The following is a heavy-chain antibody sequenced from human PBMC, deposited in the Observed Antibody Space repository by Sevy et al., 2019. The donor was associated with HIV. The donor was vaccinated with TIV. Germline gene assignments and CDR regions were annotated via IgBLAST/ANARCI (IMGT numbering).Heavy chain of an antibody. CDR1: GFTFSNYG. V-gene: IGHV3-33*01. Sequence: GESLKISCAASGFTFSNYGMHWVRQAPGKGLEWVGAIFSDANIKYYVDSVKGRFAISRDNSKNTVYLQMNSLRAEDTAVYSCARESGSNWYFDLWGRGTQVTVSS. D-gene: IGHD1-26*01. J-gene: IGHJ2*01. CDR3: ARESGSNWYFDL. CDR2: IFSDANIK.